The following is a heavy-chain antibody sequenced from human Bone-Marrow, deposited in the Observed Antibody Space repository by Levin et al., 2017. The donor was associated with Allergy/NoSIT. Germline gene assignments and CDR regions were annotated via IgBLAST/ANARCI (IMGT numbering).Heavy chain of an antibody. V-gene: IGHV6-1*01. J-gene: IGHJ6*02. D-gene: IGHD1-26*01. CDR1: GDRVSSTNAA. CDR2: TYYRSRWYN. Sequence: SQTLSLTCAISGDRVSSTNAAWNWIRQSPSRGLEWLGRTYYRSRWYNDYAVSVKSRITISSDTSKNQFSLHLNSVTPEDTAVYYCARDTRHSGSYYYYYGMDVWGQGTTVTVSS. CDR3: ARDTRHSGSYYYYYGMDV.